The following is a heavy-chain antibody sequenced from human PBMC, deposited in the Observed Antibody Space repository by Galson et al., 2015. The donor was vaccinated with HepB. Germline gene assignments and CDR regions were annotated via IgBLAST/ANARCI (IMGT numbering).Heavy chain of an antibody. Sequence: SLRLSCAASGFTFSDYYMSWIRQAPGKGLEWISYISQSGTYTNYADSVKGRFTISRDNAQNSLYLQINSLRAEDTAVYYCASGRVYYDSTGYKIFDYWGQGILVTVSS. CDR3: ASGRVYYDSTGYKIFDY. CDR1: GFTFSDYY. D-gene: IGHD3-22*01. J-gene: IGHJ4*02. V-gene: IGHV3-11*06. CDR2: ISQSGTYT.